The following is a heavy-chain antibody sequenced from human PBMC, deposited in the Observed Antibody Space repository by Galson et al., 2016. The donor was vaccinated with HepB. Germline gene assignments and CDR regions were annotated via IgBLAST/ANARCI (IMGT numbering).Heavy chain of an antibody. CDR1: WDSVSNINSA. J-gene: IGHJ3*01. V-gene: IGHV6-1*01. CDR2: TYYRSKWFN. D-gene: IGHD1-1*01. Sequence: CAISWDSVSNINSAWAWVRQSPSRGLEWLGRTYYRSKWFNHYAVSVKSRMTINADTSNNQFSLQLESVTPEDTAVYYCTRAAENWDGMWRNGFAVWGQGTVVTVS. CDR3: TRAAENWDGMWRNGFAV.